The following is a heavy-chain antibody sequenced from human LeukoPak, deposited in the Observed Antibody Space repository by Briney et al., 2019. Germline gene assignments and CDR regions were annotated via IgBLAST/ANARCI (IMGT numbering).Heavy chain of an antibody. D-gene: IGHD3-9*01. CDR1: GFTFSNFY. Sequence: GGSLRLSCAASGFTFSNFYTSWIRQAPGKGLEWVSFISSASTYTNFADSVKGRFTVSRDNAKNSLFLQMNSLRAEDTAVYYCAKFLTGQYDAFDIWGQGTMVTVSA. V-gene: IGHV3-11*03. J-gene: IGHJ3*02. CDR2: ISSASTYT. CDR3: AKFLTGQYDAFDI.